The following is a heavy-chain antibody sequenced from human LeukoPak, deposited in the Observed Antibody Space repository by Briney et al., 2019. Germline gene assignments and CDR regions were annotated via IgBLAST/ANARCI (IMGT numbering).Heavy chain of an antibody. CDR1: GGTFSSYA. CDR3: ARHAIAAAADPYYFYMDV. V-gene: IGHV1-69*13. CDR2: IIPIFGTA. Sequence: ASVKVSCKASGGTFSSYAISWVRQAPGQGLEWMGGIIPIFGTANYAQKFQGRVTITADESTSTAYMELSSLRSEDTAVYYCARHAIAAAADPYYFYMDVWGKGTTVTVSS. J-gene: IGHJ6*03. D-gene: IGHD6-13*01.